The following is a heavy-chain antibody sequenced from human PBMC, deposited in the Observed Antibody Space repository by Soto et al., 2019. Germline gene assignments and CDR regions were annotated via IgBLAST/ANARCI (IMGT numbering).Heavy chain of an antibody. CDR1: GYTFTSYG. CDR3: ARVMDTAMANDAFDI. Sequence: ASVKVSCKASGYTFTSYGISWVRQAPGQGLEWMGWISAYNGNTNYAQKLQGRVTMTTDTPTSTAYMELRSLRSDDTAVYYCARVMDTAMANDAFDIWGQGTMVTVSS. J-gene: IGHJ3*02. CDR2: ISAYNGNT. D-gene: IGHD5-18*01. V-gene: IGHV1-18*04.